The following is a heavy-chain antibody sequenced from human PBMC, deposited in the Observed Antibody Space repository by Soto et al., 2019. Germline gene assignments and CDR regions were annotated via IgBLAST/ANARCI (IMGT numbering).Heavy chain of an antibody. CDR1: GGTFSSYA. J-gene: IGHJ6*02. Sequence: ASVKVSCKASGGTFSSYAISWVRQAPGQGLEWMGGIIPIFGTANYAQKFQGRVTITADESTSTAYMELSSLRSEDTAVYYCARGHKYSGYDYLYYYYGMDVWGQGTTVTVSS. CDR3: ARGHKYSGYDYLYYYYGMDV. CDR2: IIPIFGTA. D-gene: IGHD5-12*01. V-gene: IGHV1-69*13.